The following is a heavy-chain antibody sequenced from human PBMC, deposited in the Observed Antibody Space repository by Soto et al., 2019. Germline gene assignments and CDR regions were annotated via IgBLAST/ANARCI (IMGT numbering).Heavy chain of an antibody. CDR1: GGSISSGGCY. Sequence: SETLSLTCTVSGGSISSGGCYWSWIRQPPGKGLEWIGSIYYSGSTYYNPSLKSRVTISVDTSKNQFSLKLSSVTAADTAVYYCARTTADPVPLDYWGQGTLVTVSS. D-gene: IGHD1-1*01. V-gene: IGHV4-39*01. CDR2: IYYSGST. CDR3: ARTTADPVPLDY. J-gene: IGHJ4*02.